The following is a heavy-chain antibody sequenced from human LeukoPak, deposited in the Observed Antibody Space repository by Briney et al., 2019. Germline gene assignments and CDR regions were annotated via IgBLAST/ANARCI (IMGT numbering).Heavy chain of an antibody. Sequence: GGSLRLSCAASGFTVSSNYMGWVRQAPGKGLEWVSVIYSGGSTYYADSVKGRFTISRDNSKNTLYLQMNRLRAEDMAVYYCARGFDGHYGFDIWGQGTMVTVSS. CDR1: GFTVSSNY. CDR3: ARGFDGHYGFDI. V-gene: IGHV3-66*01. J-gene: IGHJ3*02. D-gene: IGHD5-24*01. CDR2: IYSGGST.